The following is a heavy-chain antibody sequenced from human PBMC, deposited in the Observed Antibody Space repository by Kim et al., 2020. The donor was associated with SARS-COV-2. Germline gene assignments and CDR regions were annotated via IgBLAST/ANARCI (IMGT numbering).Heavy chain of an antibody. D-gene: IGHD3-22*01. CDR3: ARNSGYFLGDY. V-gene: IGHV4-34*01. Sequence: SETLSLTCTVYGGSFSGYYWTWIRQAPGKGLEWIGEINHRGSANYSPSLKSRVAMSLDSSKKQFSLNLTSLTAADTAVYYCARNSGYFLGDYWGQGTLVTVSS. J-gene: IGHJ4*02. CDR2: INHRGSA. CDR1: GGSFSGYY.